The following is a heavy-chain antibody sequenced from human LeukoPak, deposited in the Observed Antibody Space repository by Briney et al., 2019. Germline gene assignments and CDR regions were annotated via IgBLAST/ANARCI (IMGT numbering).Heavy chain of an antibody. J-gene: IGHJ4*02. D-gene: IGHD1-26*01. CDR1: GVSISSSNW. CDR3: ASTSGSYSYFDY. CDR2: IYHSGST. V-gene: IGHV4-4*02. Sequence: PSGTLSLTCAVSGVSISSSNWWSWVRQPPGKGLEWIGEIYHSGSTNYNPSLKSRVTISVDKSKNQFSLKLSSVTAADTAVYYCASTSGSYSYFDYWGQGTLVTVSS.